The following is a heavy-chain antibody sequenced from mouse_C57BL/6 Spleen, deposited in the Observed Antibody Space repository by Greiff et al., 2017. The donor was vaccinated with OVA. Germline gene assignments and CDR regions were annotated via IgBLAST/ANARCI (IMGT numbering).Heavy chain of an antibody. CDR2: IDPETGGT. Sequence: VQLQESGAELVRPGASVTLSCKASGYTFTDYEMHWVKQTPVHGLEWIGAIDPETGGTAYNQKFKGKAILTADKSSRTAYMELRSLTSEDSAVYYCTRLGRTDAGFAYWGQGTLVTVSA. CDR3: TRLGRTDAGFAY. CDR1: GYTFTDYE. V-gene: IGHV1-15*01. J-gene: IGHJ3*01. D-gene: IGHD4-1*01.